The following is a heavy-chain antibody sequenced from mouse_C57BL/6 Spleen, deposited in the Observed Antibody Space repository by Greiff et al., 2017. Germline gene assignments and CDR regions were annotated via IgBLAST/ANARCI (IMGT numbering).Heavy chain of an antibody. V-gene: IGHV1-81*01. D-gene: IGHD1-1*01. J-gene: IGHJ2*01. CDR2: IYPRSGNT. CDR1: GYTFTSYG. Sequence: QVQLKQSGAELARPGASVKLSCKASGYTFTSYGISWVKQRTGQGLEWIGEIYPRSGNTYYNEKFKGKATLTADKSASTAYMELRSLTSEDSAVYFCARKRYYGSSYYFDDWGQGTTLTVSS. CDR3: ARKRYYGSSYYFDD.